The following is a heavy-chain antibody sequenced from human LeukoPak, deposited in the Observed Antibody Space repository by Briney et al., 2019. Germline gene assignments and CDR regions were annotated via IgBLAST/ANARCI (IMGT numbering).Heavy chain of an antibody. CDR2: IIPIFGTA. Sequence: EASVKVSCKASGGTFSSYAISWVRQAPGQGLEWMGGIIPIFGTANYAQKFQGRVTITADESTSTAYMELSSLRSEDTAVYYCARDPAGVTTSVSYFDYWGQGTLVTVPS. CDR3: ARDPAGVTTSVSYFDY. J-gene: IGHJ4*02. CDR1: GGTFSSYA. D-gene: IGHD4-17*01. V-gene: IGHV1-69*01.